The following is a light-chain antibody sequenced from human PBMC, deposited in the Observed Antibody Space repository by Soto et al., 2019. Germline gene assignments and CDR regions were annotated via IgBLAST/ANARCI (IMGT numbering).Light chain of an antibody. CDR1: SSDVGGYNY. Sequence: QSALTQPASVSGSPGQSITISCTGTSSDVGGYNYVSWYQQHPSKAHKLMIYEVSNRPSGVSNRFSGSKSGNTASLTISGLQAQDEADYYCNSYTSSSTVVFGGGTKLTVL. J-gene: IGLJ2*01. CDR2: EVS. CDR3: NSYTSSSTVV. V-gene: IGLV2-14*01.